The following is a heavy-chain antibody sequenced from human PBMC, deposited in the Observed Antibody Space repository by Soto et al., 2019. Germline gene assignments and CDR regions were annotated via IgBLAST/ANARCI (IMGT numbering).Heavy chain of an antibody. D-gene: IGHD3-3*01. CDR2: IYYSGST. V-gene: IGHV4-39*01. J-gene: IGHJ4*02. CDR1: GGSISSSSYY. Sequence: PSETLSLTCTVSGGSISSSSYYWGWIRQPPGKGLEWIGSIYYSGSTYYNPSLKSRVTIPVDTSKNQFSLKLSSVTAADTAVYYCARHVRYYDFWSGYYLTDYWGQGTLVTVSS. CDR3: ARHVRYYDFWSGYYLTDY.